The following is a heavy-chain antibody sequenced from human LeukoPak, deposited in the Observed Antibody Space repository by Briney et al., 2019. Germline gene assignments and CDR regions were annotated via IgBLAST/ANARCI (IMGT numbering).Heavy chain of an antibody. CDR1: GGSISSYY. CDR2: IYYSGST. D-gene: IGHD1-20*01. J-gene: IGHJ5*02. V-gene: IGHV4-59*01. Sequence: SETLSLTCTVSGGSISSYYWSWIRQPPGKGLEWIGYIYYSGSTNYNPSLKSRVTISVDTSKNQFSLKLSSVTAADTAVYYGARDGITGPRFSNWFDPWGQGTPVTVSS. CDR3: ARDGITGPRFSNWFDP.